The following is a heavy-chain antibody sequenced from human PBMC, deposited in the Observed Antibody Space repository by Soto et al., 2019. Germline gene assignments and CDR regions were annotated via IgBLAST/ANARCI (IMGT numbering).Heavy chain of an antibody. CDR2: INSGASAT. CDR3: ARGPSGWFGYDY. D-gene: IGHD6-19*01. CDR1: GFTFSTSW. J-gene: IGHJ4*02. V-gene: IGHV3-74*01. Sequence: EVQLVESGGGLVQPGGSLRLSCAASGFTFSTSWMHWVRQAAGKGLVWVSRINSGASATNYADSVKGRFTISRDNAKNTLYLQMDSLTAEDTAVYYCARGPSGWFGYDYWGQGTLVSVSS.